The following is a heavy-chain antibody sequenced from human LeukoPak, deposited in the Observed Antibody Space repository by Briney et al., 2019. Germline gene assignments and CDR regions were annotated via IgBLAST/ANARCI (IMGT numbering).Heavy chain of an antibody. CDR2: INPYNGNT. CDR3: ATGIGPFDF. V-gene: IGHV1-18*01. CDR1: GYIFTSYG. J-gene: IGHJ3*01. Sequence: ASVKVSCKASGYIFTSYGISWVRQAPGQGLEWMGWINPYNGNTKYAQKFQGRVTMTTDTSTNTAYMELRSLRSDDTAVYYCATGIGPFDFWGQGTMVIVSS.